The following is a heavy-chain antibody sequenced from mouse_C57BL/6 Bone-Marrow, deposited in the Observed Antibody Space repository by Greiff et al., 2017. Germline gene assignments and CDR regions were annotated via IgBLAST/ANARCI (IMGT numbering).Heavy chain of an antibody. CDR2: ISNGGGST. CDR1: GFTFSDYY. Sequence: EVTVEESGGGLVQPGGSLKLSCAASGFTFSDYYMYWVRQTPEKRLEWVAYISNGGGSTYYPDTVKGRFTISRDNAKNTLYLQMSRLKSEDTAMYYCARRGTVVAPYAMDYWGQGTSVTVSS. CDR3: ARRGTVVAPYAMDY. J-gene: IGHJ4*01. V-gene: IGHV5-12*01. D-gene: IGHD1-1*01.